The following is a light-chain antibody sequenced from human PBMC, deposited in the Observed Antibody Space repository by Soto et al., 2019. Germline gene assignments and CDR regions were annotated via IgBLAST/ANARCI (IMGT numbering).Light chain of an antibody. Sequence: DIEMTQSPASLSAFVGDRVTITCRASQDITGFLNWYQQEPGTDPKLLIYAPSKLHSGVPSRFSGSGSRTYFTHTITSLQPEDFVSYYCQQTYDTPCTFGQGTKVEIK. V-gene: IGKV1-39*01. CDR3: QQTYDTPCT. CDR2: APS. J-gene: IGKJ1*01. CDR1: QDITGF.